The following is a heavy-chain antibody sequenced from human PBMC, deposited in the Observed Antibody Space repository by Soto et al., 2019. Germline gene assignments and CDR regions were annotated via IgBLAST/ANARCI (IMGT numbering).Heavy chain of an antibody. J-gene: IGHJ5*02. D-gene: IGHD3-10*01. CDR1: GGSFSGYY. CDR2: INHSGST. V-gene: IGHV4-34*01. Sequence: SETLSLTCAVYGGSFSGYYWSWIRQPPGKGLEWIGEINHSGSTNYNPSLKSRVTISVDTSKNQFSLKLSSVTAADTAVYYCARGRITRGSWFDPWGQGTLVTVSS. CDR3: ARGRITRGSWFDP.